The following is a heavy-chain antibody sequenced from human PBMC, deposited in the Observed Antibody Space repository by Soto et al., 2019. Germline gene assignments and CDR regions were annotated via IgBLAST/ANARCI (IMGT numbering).Heavy chain of an antibody. CDR2: LSAFNGNT. CDR1: GFRFSDYG. Sequence: ASVKVSCKASGFRFSDYGFNWLRQAPGQGLEWMGWLSAFNGNTEPVQGVQDRVTMTTHSSTTTAQMDLTNLTTDDTAIYYCARSYYLADAFDVWCQGTIVTVAS. D-gene: IGHD3-16*01. CDR3: ARSYYLADAFDV. J-gene: IGHJ3*01. V-gene: IGHV1-18*01.